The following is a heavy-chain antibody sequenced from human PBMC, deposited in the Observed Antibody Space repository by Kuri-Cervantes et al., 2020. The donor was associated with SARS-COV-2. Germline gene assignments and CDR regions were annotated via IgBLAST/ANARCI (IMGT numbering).Heavy chain of an antibody. J-gene: IGHJ4*02. CDR1: GGSISSYS. CDR3: ARGRPPIYLGYCSSTSCHRYYFDY. V-gene: IGHV4-59*12. Sequence: SETLSLTCTVSGGSISSYSWSWIRQPPGKGLEWIGYIYYSGSTNYNPSLKSRVTISVDTSKNQFSLKLSSVTAADTGVYYCARGRPPIYLGYCSSTSCHRYYFDYWGQGTLVTVSS. D-gene: IGHD2-2*01. CDR2: IYYSGST.